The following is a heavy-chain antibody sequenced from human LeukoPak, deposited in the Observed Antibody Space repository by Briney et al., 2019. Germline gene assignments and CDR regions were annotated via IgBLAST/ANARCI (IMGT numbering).Heavy chain of an antibody. Sequence: PSETLSLTCTVSGGSISSYYWSWIRQPPGKGLEWIGYIYYSGSTNYNPSLKSRVTISVDTSKNQFSLKLSSVTAADTAVYYCARQYSSGWPIDYWGQGTLVTVSS. J-gene: IGHJ4*02. D-gene: IGHD6-19*01. V-gene: IGHV4-59*08. CDR1: GGSISSYY. CDR2: IYYSGST. CDR3: ARQYSSGWPIDY.